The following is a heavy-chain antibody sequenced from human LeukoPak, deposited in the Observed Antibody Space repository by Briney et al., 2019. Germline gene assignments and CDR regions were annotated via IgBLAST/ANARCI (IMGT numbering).Heavy chain of an antibody. CDR2: IKQDGSEK. CDR3: TRERQNREFWSGRDY. J-gene: IGHJ4*02. CDR1: GVTFSTYW. D-gene: IGHD3-3*01. Sequence: GGSLRLSCAASGVTFSTYWMSWVRQAPGKGLEWVANIKQDGSEKYYVDSVKGRFTISRDNAKNSLYLQMNTLRPEDTAVYYCTRERQNREFWSGRDYWGQGTLVTVSS. V-gene: IGHV3-7*01.